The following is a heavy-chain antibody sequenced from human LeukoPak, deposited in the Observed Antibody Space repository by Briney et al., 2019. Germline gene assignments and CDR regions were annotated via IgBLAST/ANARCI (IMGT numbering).Heavy chain of an antibody. D-gene: IGHD4/OR15-4a*01. CDR1: GGSFSSYP. V-gene: IGHV4-34*12. CDR2: IIHSGST. CDR3: ARGAPGY. J-gene: IGHJ4*02. Sequence: PSETLSLTCAGYGGSFSSYPWTWIRQPPGKGLEGIGQIIHSGSTKYNPSLNGRVTMSVDTSKNQFSLKLTPVTAADTAVYYCARGAPGYWGQGTLVTVSS.